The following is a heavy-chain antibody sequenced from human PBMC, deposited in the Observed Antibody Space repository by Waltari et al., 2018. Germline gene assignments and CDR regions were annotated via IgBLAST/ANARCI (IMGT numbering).Heavy chain of an antibody. D-gene: IGHD3-3*01. V-gene: IGHV4-34*01. CDR3: ASVVARSNYDFWSGYYTGGGYSFDY. CDR2: INHSGST. CDR1: GGSFSGYY. Sequence: QVQLQQWGAGLLKPSETLSLTCAVYGGSFSGYYWSWIRQPPGKGLEWIGEINHSGSTNYIPSLNSRFPLSVDTSMSRFALELSSVTAAYTALYYCASVVARSNYDFWSGYYTGGGYSFDYWGQGTLVTVSS. J-gene: IGHJ4*02.